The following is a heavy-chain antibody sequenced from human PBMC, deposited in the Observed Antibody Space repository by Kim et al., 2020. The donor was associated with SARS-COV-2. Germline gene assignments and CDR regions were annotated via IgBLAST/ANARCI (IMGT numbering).Heavy chain of an antibody. J-gene: IGHJ6*02. CDR3: ARVGGEGYVQPLIYYYYYGMDV. CDR2: IIPIFGTA. D-gene: IGHD2-2*01. CDR1: GGTFSSYA. V-gene: IGHV1-69*13. Sequence: SVKVSCKASGGTFSSYAISWVRQAPGQGLEWMGGIIPIFGTANYAQKFQGRVTITADESTSTAYMELSSLRSEDTAVYYCARVGGEGYVQPLIYYYYYGMDVWGQGTTVTVSS.